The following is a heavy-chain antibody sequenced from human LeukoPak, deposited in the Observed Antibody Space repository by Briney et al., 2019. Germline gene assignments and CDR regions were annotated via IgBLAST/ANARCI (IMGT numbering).Heavy chain of an antibody. Sequence: SVKVSCKASGYTFTSYDIKWVRQATGQGLEWMGGIIPIFGTANYAQKFQGRVTITADESTSTAYMELSSLRSEDTAVYYCARVPSIKSIYCSSTSCYDYWGQGTLVTVSS. V-gene: IGHV1-69*13. D-gene: IGHD2-2*01. CDR2: IIPIFGTA. CDR1: GYTFTSYD. J-gene: IGHJ4*02. CDR3: ARVPSIKSIYCSSTSCYDY.